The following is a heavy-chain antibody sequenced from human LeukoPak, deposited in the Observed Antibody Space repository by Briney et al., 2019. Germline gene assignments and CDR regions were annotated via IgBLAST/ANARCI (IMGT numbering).Heavy chain of an antibody. CDR3: AKRPRENYLDPFDY. V-gene: IGHV3-23*01. CDR1: VFTFSSYA. J-gene: IGHJ4*02. CDR2: ISGSGGST. D-gene: IGHD3-10*01. Sequence: QPGGSLRLSCAASVFTFSSYAMSWVRQAPGKGLEWVSGISGSGGSTYYADSVKGRFTISRDNSKNRLYLQMNSLRAEDTAVYYCAKRPRENYLDPFDYRGQGTLVTVSS.